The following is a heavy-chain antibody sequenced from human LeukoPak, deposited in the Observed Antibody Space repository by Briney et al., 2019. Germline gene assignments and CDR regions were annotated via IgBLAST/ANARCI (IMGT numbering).Heavy chain of an antibody. J-gene: IGHJ4*02. D-gene: IGHD5-18*01. CDR1: GGSISSYY. V-gene: IGHV4-59*08. Sequence: SETLSLTCTVSGGSISSYYWSWIRQPPGKGLEWIGYIYYRGNTNYNPSLKSRITISVDTPRNQFSLKLNSVTAADAAVYYCARQSGQSYGYFDFWGQGTLVTVSS. CDR2: IYYRGNT. CDR3: ARQSGQSYGYFDF.